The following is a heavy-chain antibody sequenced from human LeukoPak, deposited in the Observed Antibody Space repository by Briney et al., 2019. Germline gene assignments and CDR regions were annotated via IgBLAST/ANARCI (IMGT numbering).Heavy chain of an antibody. CDR2: ISGSGSYI. CDR3: ARDLSGDYGDAFDI. J-gene: IGHJ3*02. CDR1: GLTFSSYS. V-gene: IGHV3-21*04. D-gene: IGHD4-17*01. Sequence: GSLRLSCAASGLTFSSYSMNWVRQAPGKGLEWVSSISGSGSYIHYADSLKGRYTISRDNARNSLYLQMNSLRAEDTALYYCARDLSGDYGDAFDIWGQGTMVTVSS.